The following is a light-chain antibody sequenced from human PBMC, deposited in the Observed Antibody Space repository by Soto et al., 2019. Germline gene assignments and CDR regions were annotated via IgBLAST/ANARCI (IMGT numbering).Light chain of an antibody. Sequence: IVMTQSPATLSVSPGERATLSCRASQSVSSNLAWYQQKPGQAPRLLIYGASTRATGIPARFSGSGSGTEFTLTISSLQSEDFAVYYCQQYNNWPPKWTFGQGTKVDI. V-gene: IGKV3-15*01. CDR2: GAS. CDR1: QSVSSN. J-gene: IGKJ1*01. CDR3: QQYNNWPPKWT.